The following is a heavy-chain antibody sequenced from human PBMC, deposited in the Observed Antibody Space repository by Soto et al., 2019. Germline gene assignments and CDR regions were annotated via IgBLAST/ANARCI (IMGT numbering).Heavy chain of an antibody. V-gene: IGHV1-69*01. Sequence: QVQLVQSGAEVKKPGSSVKVSCKASGGTFSSYAISWVRQAPGQGLEWMGGIIPIFGTANYAQKFQGRVTITADESTSTAYMELSSLRSEDTAVYYCAREGYCSSTSCPRYYYYYYGMDVWGQGTTVTVSS. CDR2: IIPIFGTA. CDR3: AREGYCSSTSCPRYYYYYYGMDV. D-gene: IGHD2-2*01. J-gene: IGHJ6*02. CDR1: GGTFSSYA.